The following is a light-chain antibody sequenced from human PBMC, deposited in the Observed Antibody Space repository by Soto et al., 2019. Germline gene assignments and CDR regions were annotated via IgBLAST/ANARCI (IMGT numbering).Light chain of an antibody. Sequence: VMTHSQATLSVSPGERAALSCRASQSVSTNLAWYQQKPGQPPRLLIYFASTRATAVPARFTAGGSGTEFTLTISSLQSDDLAVYYCQQYDKWPRTFGQGTKVDIK. CDR1: QSVSTN. V-gene: IGKV3-15*01. CDR2: FAS. J-gene: IGKJ1*01. CDR3: QQYDKWPRT.